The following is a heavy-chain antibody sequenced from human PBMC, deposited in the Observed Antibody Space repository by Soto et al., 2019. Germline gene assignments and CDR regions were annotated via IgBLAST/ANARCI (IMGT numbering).Heavy chain of an antibody. D-gene: IGHD6-13*01. CDR3: ARRGSSSWYGY. J-gene: IGHJ4*02. CDR1: GGSISSSSYY. CDR2: IYYSGST. V-gene: IGHV4-39*01. Sequence: QLQLQESGPGLVKPSETLSLTCTVSGGSISSSSYYWGWIRQPPGKGLEWIGSIYYSGSTYYNPSLKSRVIISVDTSKNQFSLKLSSVTAADTAVHYCARRGSSSWYGYWGQGTLVTVSS.